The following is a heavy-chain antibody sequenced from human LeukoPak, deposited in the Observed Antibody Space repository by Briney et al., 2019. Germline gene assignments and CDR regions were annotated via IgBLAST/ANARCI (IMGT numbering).Heavy chain of an antibody. CDR2: ISAYNGNT. D-gene: IGHD3-10*01. Sequence: ASVKVSCKASGYTFTSYGISWVRQAPGQGLEWMGWISAYNGNTNYAQKLQGRVTMTTDTSTSTAYMELRSLRSDDTAVYYCARDSRSGGGSYSIDYWGQGILVTVSS. CDR3: ARDSRSGGGSYSIDY. J-gene: IGHJ4*02. CDR1: GYTFTSYG. V-gene: IGHV1-18*01.